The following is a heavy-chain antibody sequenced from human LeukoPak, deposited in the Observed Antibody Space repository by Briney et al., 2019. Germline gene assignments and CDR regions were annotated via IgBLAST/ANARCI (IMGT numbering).Heavy chain of an antibody. CDR3: AKELWFRELYETGCDY. CDR2: ISGSGGST. CDR1: GFTFSSYA. V-gene: IGHV3-23*01. J-gene: IGHJ4*02. Sequence: GGSLRLSCAASGFTFSSYAMSWVRQAPGKGLEWVSAISGSGGSTYYADSVKGRFTISRDNSKNTLYLQMNSLRAEDTAVYYCAKELWFRELYETGCDYWGQGTLVTVSS. D-gene: IGHD3-10*01.